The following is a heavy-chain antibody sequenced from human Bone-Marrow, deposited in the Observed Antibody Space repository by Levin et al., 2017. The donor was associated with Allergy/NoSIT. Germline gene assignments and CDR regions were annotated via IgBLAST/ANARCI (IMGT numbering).Heavy chain of an antibody. CDR2: ISSSSSYI. CDR3: AGTGYSSSWYRRTPATYYYYGMDV. CDR1: GFTFSSYS. Sequence: GESLKISCAASGFTFSSYSMNWVRQAPGKGLEWVSSISSSSSYIYYADSVKGRFTISRDNAKNSLYLQMNSLRAEDTAVYYCAGTGYSSSWYRRTPATYYYYGMDVWGQGTTVTVSS. D-gene: IGHD6-13*01. J-gene: IGHJ6*02. V-gene: IGHV3-21*01.